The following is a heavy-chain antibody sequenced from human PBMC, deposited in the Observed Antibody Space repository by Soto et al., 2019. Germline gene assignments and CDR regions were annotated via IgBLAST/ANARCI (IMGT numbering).Heavy chain of an antibody. V-gene: IGHV3-7*01. Sequence: GGSLRLSCAASGFTFSSYWMSWVRQAPGKGLEWVANIKQDGSEKYYVDSVKGRLTISRDNAKNSLYLQMNSLRAEDTAVYYCARDVGGRTFDYWGQGTLVTVSS. D-gene: IGHD3-16*01. CDR2: IKQDGSEK. CDR3: ARDVGGRTFDY. J-gene: IGHJ4*02. CDR1: GFTFSSYW.